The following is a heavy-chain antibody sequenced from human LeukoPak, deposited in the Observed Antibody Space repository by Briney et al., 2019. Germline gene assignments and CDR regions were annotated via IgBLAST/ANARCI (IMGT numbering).Heavy chain of an antibody. D-gene: IGHD1-26*01. CDR2: INNSGNT. CDR3: ARARETVGIDY. Sequence: SETLSLTCAVYGGSFSGYYWTWIRQSPGKGLQWIREINNSGNTNCNPSLKSRVTVSVDTSKNQFSLKLTSVTAADTAVYYCARARETVGIDYWGQGTLVTVSS. J-gene: IGHJ4*02. CDR1: GGSFSGYY. V-gene: IGHV4-34*01.